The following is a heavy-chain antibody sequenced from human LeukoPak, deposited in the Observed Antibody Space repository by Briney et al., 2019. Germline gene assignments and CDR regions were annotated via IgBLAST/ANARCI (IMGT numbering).Heavy chain of an antibody. CDR3: ASAYYDILTGYLSPFDY. CDR1: GFTFSTYA. CDR2: IDNSGRNT. D-gene: IGHD3-9*01. J-gene: IGHJ4*02. Sequence: GGSLRLSCAASGFTFSTYAMTWVRQAPGKGLEWVSSIDNSGRNTFYADSVKGRFIISRDSSKNTLYLQLNSLRAEDTAVYYCASAYYDILTGYLSPFDYWGQGTLVTVSS. V-gene: IGHV3-23*01.